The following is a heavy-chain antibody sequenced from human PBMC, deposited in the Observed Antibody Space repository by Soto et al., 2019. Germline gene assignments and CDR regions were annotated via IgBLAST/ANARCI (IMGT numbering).Heavy chain of an antibody. J-gene: IGHJ4*02. CDR2: INPILSMS. V-gene: IGHV1-69*02. CDR3: ASSYGTGYRAFDY. CDR1: GDAFTFYS. Sequence: QVQLVQSGAEVKKPGSSVRVSCKDSGDAFTFYSINWVRQAPGLGLEWMGRINPILSMSNYAQRFQGRVTMTADKSTSTAYMELSSLRSEHTAMYYCASSYGTGYRAFDYWGQGALVTVSS. D-gene: IGHD3-10*01.